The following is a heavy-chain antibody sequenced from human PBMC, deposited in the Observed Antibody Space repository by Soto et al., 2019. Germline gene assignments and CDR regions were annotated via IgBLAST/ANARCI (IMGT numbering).Heavy chain of an antibody. Sequence: PSETLSLTCTVSGGSIDNFYWSWIRQPPGKGLEWIGYIYSSGSTNYNPSLKSRVTISVDTSKNQFSLKLSSVTAADTAVYFCARDSPYFTVTTSGGMDVWGQGTTVTVSS. D-gene: IGHD4-17*01. J-gene: IGHJ6*02. CDR2: IYSSGST. CDR1: GGSIDNFY. CDR3: ARDSPYFTVTTSGGMDV. V-gene: IGHV4-59*01.